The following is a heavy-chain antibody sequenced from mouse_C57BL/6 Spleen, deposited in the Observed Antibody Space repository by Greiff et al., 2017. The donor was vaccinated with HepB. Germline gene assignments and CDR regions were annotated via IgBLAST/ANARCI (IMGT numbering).Heavy chain of an antibody. CDR2: IYPRSGNT. V-gene: IGHV1-81*01. CDR3: ARSLTAQARGFAY. D-gene: IGHD3-2*02. J-gene: IGHJ3*01. CDR1: GYTFTSYG. Sequence: QVQLKQSGAELARPGASVKLSCKASGYTFTSYGISWVKQRTGQGLEWIGEIYPRSGNTYYNEKFKGRATLTADKSSSTAYMELRSLTSEDSAVYFCARSLTAQARGFAYWGQGTLVTVSA.